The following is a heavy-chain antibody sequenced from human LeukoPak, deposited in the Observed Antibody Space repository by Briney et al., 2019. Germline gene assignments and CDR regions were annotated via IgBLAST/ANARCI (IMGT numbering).Heavy chain of an antibody. V-gene: IGHV3-21*01. CDR3: ARGGYLTYLIDY. J-gene: IGHJ4*02. CDR2: ISSTSKYI. Sequence: GGSLRLSCVASGFAFSDDSMNWVRQPPGKGLEWVSSISSTSKYIYYADSVKGRFTISRDNAKNTVYLQMNSLRVEDTAVYYCARGGYLTYLIDYWGQGTLVTVSS. CDR1: GFAFSDDS. D-gene: IGHD3-22*01.